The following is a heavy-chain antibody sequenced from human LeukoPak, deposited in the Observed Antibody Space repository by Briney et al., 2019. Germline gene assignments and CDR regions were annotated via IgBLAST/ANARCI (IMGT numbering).Heavy chain of an antibody. V-gene: IGHV3-21*01. D-gene: IGHD3-10*01. CDR2: ISSSSSYI. CDR3: ARELTMVRVPSWFDP. Sequence: GSLRLSCAASGFTFSSYSMNWVRQAPGKGLEWVSSISSSSSYIYYADSVKGRFTISRDNAKNSLYPQMNSLRAEDTAVYYCARELTMVRVPSWFDPWGQGTLVTVSS. CDR1: GFTFSSYS. J-gene: IGHJ5*02.